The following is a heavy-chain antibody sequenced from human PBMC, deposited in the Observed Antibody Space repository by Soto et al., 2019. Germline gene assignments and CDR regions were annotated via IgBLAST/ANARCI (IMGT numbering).Heavy chain of an antibody. CDR1: SHSISSYY. CDR3: ARGTSWQLPFDY. Sequence: SETLSLTCTVPSHSISSYYWSWIRQPPGKRLEWIGYISYSGSTDYNPSLKSRVTISGDTSKNQFSLKVSSVTAADTAVYYCARGTSWQLPFDYWGQGTLVTVSS. V-gene: IGHV4-59*01. D-gene: IGHD6-13*01. J-gene: IGHJ4*02. CDR2: ISYSGST.